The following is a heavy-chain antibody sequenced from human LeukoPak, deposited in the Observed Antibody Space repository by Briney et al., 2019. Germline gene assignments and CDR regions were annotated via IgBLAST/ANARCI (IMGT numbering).Heavy chain of an antibody. V-gene: IGHV5-51*01. CDR2: IYPGDSDT. Sequence: GESLKISCKGSGYSFTSYWIGWVRQVPGKGLEWMGIIYPGDSDTRYSPSFQGQVTISADKSISTAYLQWSSLKASDTAMYYCARRTDYGDGERLLRGSWFDPWGQGTLVTVSS. D-gene: IGHD4-17*01. J-gene: IGHJ5*02. CDR3: ARRTDYGDGERLLRGSWFDP. CDR1: GYSFTSYW.